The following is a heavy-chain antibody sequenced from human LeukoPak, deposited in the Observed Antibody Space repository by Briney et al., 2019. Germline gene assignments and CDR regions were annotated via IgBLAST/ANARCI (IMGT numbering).Heavy chain of an antibody. V-gene: IGHV4-39*07. CDR1: GGSISSSSYY. Sequence: SETLSLTCTVSGGSISSSSYYWGWIRQPPGKGLEWIGSIYYSGSTYYNPSLKSRVTISVDTSKNQFSLKLSSVTAADTAVYYCAALPHYYDSSGSVDYWGQGTLVTVSS. D-gene: IGHD3-22*01. J-gene: IGHJ4*02. CDR3: AALPHYYDSSGSVDY. CDR2: IYYSGST.